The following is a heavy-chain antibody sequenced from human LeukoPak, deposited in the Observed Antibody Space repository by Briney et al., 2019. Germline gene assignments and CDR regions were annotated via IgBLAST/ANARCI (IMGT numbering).Heavy chain of an antibody. Sequence: GGSLRLSCAASGFTFSSYAISWVRQAPGKGLEWVSAITNSGGTTYYADSVKGRFTISRDNSKNTLYLQMNILRAEDTAVYYCAKDPPHVSWLFDYWGQGPLVTVSS. CDR3: AKDPPHVSWLFDY. CDR1: GFTFSSYA. J-gene: IGHJ4*02. V-gene: IGHV3-23*01. D-gene: IGHD3-16*01. CDR2: ITNSGGTT.